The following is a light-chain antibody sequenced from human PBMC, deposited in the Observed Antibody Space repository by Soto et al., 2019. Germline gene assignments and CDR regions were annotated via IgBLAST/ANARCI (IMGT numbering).Light chain of an antibody. V-gene: IGKV3-15*01. CDR3: QQYNNWPRT. Sequence: EIVMTQSPATLSVSPGERATLSCKDSQSVSSNLAWYQQKPGQAPRLLIYGASTRATGIPARFSGSGSGTEFTLTISSLHSEDFAVYYCQQYNNWPRTFGQGTKV. J-gene: IGKJ1*01. CDR1: QSVSSN. CDR2: GAS.